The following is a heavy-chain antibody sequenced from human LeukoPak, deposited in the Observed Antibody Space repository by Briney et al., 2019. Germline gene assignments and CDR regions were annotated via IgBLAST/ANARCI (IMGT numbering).Heavy chain of an antibody. Sequence: GGSLRLSCAASGFTFSSYGMHWVRQAPGKGLEWVAVISYDGSNKYYADSVKGRFTISRDNSKNTLYLQMNSLRAEDTAVYYCAKDFYSGSYYGLDYWGQGTLVTVSS. CDR1: GFTFSSYG. J-gene: IGHJ4*02. V-gene: IGHV3-30*18. CDR3: AKDFYSGSYYGLDY. D-gene: IGHD1-26*01. CDR2: ISYDGSNK.